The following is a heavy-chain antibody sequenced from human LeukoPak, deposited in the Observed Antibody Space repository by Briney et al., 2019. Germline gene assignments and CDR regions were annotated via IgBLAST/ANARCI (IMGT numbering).Heavy chain of an antibody. CDR3: ARDVSGSYSYGYISYYYGMDV. D-gene: IGHD5-18*01. J-gene: IGHJ6*02. Sequence: GASVKVSCKASGYTFTSYGISWVRQAPGQGLEWMGWISAYNGNTNYAQKLQGRVTMTTDTSTSTAYMELRSLRSDDTAVYYCARDVSGSYSYGYISYYYGMDVWGQGTTVTVSS. CDR2: ISAYNGNT. CDR1: GYTFTSYG. V-gene: IGHV1-18*01.